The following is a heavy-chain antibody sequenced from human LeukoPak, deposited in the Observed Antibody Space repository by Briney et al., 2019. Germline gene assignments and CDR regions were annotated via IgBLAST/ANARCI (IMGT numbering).Heavy chain of an antibody. CDR1: GGSFIGYY. J-gene: IGHJ4*02. CDR3: ARDGVLYCSGGSCYPHFDY. D-gene: IGHD2-15*01. CDR2: INHSGST. Sequence: SETLSLTCAVYGGSFIGYYWSCIRQPPGKGLEWIGEINHSGSTNYNPSLKSRVTISVDTSKNQFSLKLSSVTAADTAVYYCARDGVLYCSGGSCYPHFDYWGQGTLVTVSS. V-gene: IGHV4-34*01.